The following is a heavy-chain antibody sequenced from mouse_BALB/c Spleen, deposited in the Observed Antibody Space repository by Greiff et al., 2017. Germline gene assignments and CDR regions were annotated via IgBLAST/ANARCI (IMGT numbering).Heavy chain of an antibody. V-gene: IGHV3-2*02. D-gene: IGHD1-1*01. J-gene: IGHJ4*01. CDR1: GYSITSDYA. CDR2: ISYSGST. Sequence: EVQLVESGPGLVKPSQSLSLTCTVTGYSITSDYAWNWIRQFPGNKLEWMGYISYSGSTSYNPSLKSRISITRDTSKNQFFLQLNSVTTEDTATYYCASSVVPYAMDYWGQGTSVTVSS. CDR3: ASSVVPYAMDY.